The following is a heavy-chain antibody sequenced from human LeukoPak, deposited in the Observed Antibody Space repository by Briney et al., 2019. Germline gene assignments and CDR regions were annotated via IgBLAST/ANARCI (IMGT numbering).Heavy chain of an antibody. CDR3: ARVGTMVRGVHFDY. CDR1: GFTFSSYS. V-gene: IGHV3-48*01. CDR2: ISSSSSTI. J-gene: IGHJ4*02. Sequence: GGSLRLSCAASGFTFSSYSMNWVRQAPGKGLEWVSYISSSSSTIYYADSVKGRFTISRDNAKNSLYLQTNSLRAEDTAVYYCARVGTMVRGVHFDYWGQGTLVTVSS. D-gene: IGHD3-10*01.